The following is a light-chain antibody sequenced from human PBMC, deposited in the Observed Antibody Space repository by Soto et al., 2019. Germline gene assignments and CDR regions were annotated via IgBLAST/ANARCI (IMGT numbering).Light chain of an antibody. CDR3: QQSYRTPYT. CDR2: DES. V-gene: IGKV1-39*01. J-gene: IGKJ2*01. CDR1: QDIDIY. Sequence: IQMTQSPSSLSASVGDRVTITCRASQDIDIYLSWYQQKPGKVPKLLIYDESTLQSGVPSRFSGSGSGTDFTLTINNLQPEDFATYYCQQSYRTPYTFGQGTKVDIK.